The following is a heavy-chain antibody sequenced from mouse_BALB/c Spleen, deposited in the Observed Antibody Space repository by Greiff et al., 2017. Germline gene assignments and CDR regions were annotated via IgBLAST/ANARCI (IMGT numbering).Heavy chain of an antibody. CDR2: IDPETGGT. J-gene: IGHJ3*01. Sequence: QVQLQQSGAELVRPGASVTLSCKASGYTFTDYEMHWVKQTPVHGLEWIGAIDPETGGTAYNQKFKGKATLTADKSSSTAYMELRSLTSEDSAVYYCTREGSDAYWGQGTLVTVSA. CDR3: TREGSDAY. V-gene: IGHV1-15*01. CDR1: GYTFTDYE.